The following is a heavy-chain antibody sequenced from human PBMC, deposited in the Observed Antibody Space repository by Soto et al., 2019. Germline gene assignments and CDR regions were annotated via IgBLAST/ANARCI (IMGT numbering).Heavy chain of an antibody. CDR2: IWYDGSKK. V-gene: IGHV3-33*01. CDR1: GFTFSSYG. Sequence: GGSLRLSCAASGFTFSSYGMHWVRQAPGKGLEWVAVIWYDGSKKYYADSVKGRFTISRDNSKNMLDLQMNSLRAEDTAVYYCARDWNYVTWFDPWGQGTLVTVSS. CDR3: ARDWNYVTWFDP. J-gene: IGHJ5*02. D-gene: IGHD1-7*01.